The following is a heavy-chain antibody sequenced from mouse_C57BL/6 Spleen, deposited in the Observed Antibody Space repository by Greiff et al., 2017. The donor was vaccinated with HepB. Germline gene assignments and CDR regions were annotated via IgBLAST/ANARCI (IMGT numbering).Heavy chain of an antibody. CDR3: ASLYGSSRYYFDY. D-gene: IGHD1-1*01. J-gene: IGHJ2*01. CDR1: GFTFSSYG. Sequence: EVQRVESGGDLVKPGGSLKLSCAASGFTFSSYGMSWVRQTPDKRLEWVATISSGGSYTYYPDSVKGRFTISRDNAKNTLYLQMSSLKSEDTAMYYCASLYGSSRYYFDYWGQGTTLTVSS. V-gene: IGHV5-6*01. CDR2: ISSGGSYT.